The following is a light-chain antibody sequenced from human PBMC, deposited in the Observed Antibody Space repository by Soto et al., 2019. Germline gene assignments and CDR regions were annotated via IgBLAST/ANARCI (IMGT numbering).Light chain of an antibody. CDR2: GAS. CDR1: QSVSNNY. J-gene: IGKJ4*01. CDR3: QQYDNSPLT. V-gene: IGKV3-20*01. Sequence: ESVLTQSQRTLSLSPGERATLPCRASQSVSNNYLAWYQQKPGQAPRLLIYGASNRATGIPDRFSGSGSGTDFTLTISRLEPEDFAVYYCQQYDNSPLTFGGGTKVDIK.